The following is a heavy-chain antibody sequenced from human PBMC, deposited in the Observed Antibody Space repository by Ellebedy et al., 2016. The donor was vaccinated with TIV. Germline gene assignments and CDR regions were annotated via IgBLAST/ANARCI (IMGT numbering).Heavy chain of an antibody. CDR1: GFTFDDYG. CDR2: IYWSGDST. J-gene: IGHJ4*02. CDR3: ARSKASGNQVFDY. V-gene: IGHV3-20*04. D-gene: IGHD6-13*01. Sequence: PGGSLRLSCAASGFTFDDYGMSWVRQAPGKGLEWVSGIYWSGDSTGYAGSVKGRFTISRDNARDSLYLQMNSLRAEDTALYYCARSKASGNQVFDYWGQGTLVSVSS.